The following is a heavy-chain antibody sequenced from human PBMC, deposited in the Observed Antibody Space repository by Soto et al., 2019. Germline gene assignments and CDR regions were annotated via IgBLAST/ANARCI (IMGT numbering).Heavy chain of an antibody. CDR3: ARQRQAAGNYYFDL. CDR2: TSYDGSK. Sequence: QVQLVESGGGVVQPGGSPRLSCTASGFTFSIYAMHWVRQAQGKGLEWVAVTSYDGSKYYADSVKGRITTSRDNYKNTMYLQMNSLRPGETAVYYCARQRQAAGNYYFDLWGRSTLVTVSS. CDR1: GFTFSIYA. J-gene: IGHJ2*01. V-gene: IGHV3-30-3*01. D-gene: IGHD6-13*01.